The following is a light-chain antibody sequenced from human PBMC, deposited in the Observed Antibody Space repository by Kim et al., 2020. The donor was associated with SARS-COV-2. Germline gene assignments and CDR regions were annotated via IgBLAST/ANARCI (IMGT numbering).Light chain of an antibody. CDR1: SSDIGGYNF. CDR3: TSYTDRTTLL. V-gene: IGLV2-14*03. J-gene: IGLJ1*01. Sequence: GQTIPTSCTGTSSDIGGYNFVSWYQHHPDKAPQLVIYDVNKRPSGVSSRFSGSKSGNTASLTISGLQADDGAHYYCTSYTDRTTLLFGTGTRVAVL. CDR2: DVN.